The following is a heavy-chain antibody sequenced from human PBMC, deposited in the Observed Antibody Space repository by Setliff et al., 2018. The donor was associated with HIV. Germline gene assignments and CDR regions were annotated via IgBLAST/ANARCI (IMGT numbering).Heavy chain of an antibody. CDR1: GYTFTSYE. J-gene: IGHJ4*02. Sequence: ASVNVSCKASGYTFTSYEINWVRQATGQGLEWMGWMNPNSGNTGYAQKFQGRVTMTRNTSISTAYMELSSLTSADTAVYYCARDTVKATFSDYWGQGTLVTVSS. CDR2: MNPNSGNT. V-gene: IGHV1-8*02. CDR3: ARDTVKATFSDY. D-gene: IGHD4-17*01.